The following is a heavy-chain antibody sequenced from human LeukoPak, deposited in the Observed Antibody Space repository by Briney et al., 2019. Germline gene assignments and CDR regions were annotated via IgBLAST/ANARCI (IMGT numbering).Heavy chain of an antibody. CDR2: ISGSASST. CDR1: GFIFNDYA. CDR3: TRDPIMGAPDYFDY. Sequence: PGGSLRLSCAASGFIFNDYAMHWVRRAPGKGLEWVSTISGSASSTYHADSVKGRFTISRDNSKNTLYLQMNSLRAEDTAVYYCTRDPIMGAPDYFDYWGQGTLVTVSS. D-gene: IGHD1-26*01. V-gene: IGHV3-23*01. J-gene: IGHJ4*02.